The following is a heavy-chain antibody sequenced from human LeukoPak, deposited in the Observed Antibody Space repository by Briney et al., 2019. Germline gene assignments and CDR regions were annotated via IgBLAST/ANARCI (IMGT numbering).Heavy chain of an antibody. CDR2: ISRSSYYI. D-gene: IGHD6-19*01. CDR3: ARDFEISSG. V-gene: IGHV3-21*01. Sequence: GGSLRLSCAASGFTFSDCNMNWVRQAPGKGLEWVSSISRSSYYIYYTDSVKGRFTISRDNAKNSLYLQMNSLRAEDTAVYYCARDFEISSGWGQGTLVTVSS. CDR1: GFTFSDCN. J-gene: IGHJ4*02.